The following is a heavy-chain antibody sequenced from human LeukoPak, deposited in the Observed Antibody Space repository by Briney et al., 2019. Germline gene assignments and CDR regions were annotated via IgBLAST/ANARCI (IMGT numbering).Heavy chain of an antibody. CDR2: INHSGST. D-gene: IGHD1-26*01. Sequence: PSETLSLTCAVYGGSFSGYYWSWIRQPPGKGLEWIGEINHSGSTNYNPSLKSRVTISVDTSKNQFSLKLSSVTAADTAVYYCARVSGSYYAPGDVWGKGTTVTISS. V-gene: IGHV4-34*01. CDR1: GGSFSGYY. CDR3: ARVSGSYYAPGDV. J-gene: IGHJ6*04.